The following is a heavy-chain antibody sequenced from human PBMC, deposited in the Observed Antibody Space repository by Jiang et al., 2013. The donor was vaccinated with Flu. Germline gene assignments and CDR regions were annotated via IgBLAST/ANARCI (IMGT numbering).Heavy chain of an antibody. CDR1: GDSVSSYISS. D-gene: IGHD5/OR15-5a*01. CDR3: ARGRVSAFDI. Sequence: QTLSLTCAISGDSVSSYISSWNWIRQSPSRGLEWLGRTYYRSRWYYDYAVSVKSRITINPDTSKNQFSLQLNSVTPEGTAVYYCARGRVSAFDIWGQGTMVTVSS. CDR2: TYYRSRWYY. V-gene: IGHV6-1*01. J-gene: IGHJ3*02.